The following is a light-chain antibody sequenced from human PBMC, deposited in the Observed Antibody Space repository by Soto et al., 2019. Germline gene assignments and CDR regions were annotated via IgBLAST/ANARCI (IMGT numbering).Light chain of an antibody. CDR3: SSYTSSSTPWV. CDR2: EVS. Sequence: QSALTQPASVSGSPGQSITISCTGTSNDVGDYNYVSWYQQHPGKAPKLMIYEVSNRPSGVSNRFSGSKSGNTASLTISGLQAEDEADYYCSSYTSSSTPWVFGGGTQLTVL. V-gene: IGLV2-14*01. CDR1: SNDVGDYNY. J-gene: IGLJ3*02.